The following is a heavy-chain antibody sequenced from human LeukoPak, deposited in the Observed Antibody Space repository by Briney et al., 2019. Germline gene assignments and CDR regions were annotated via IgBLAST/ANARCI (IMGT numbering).Heavy chain of an antibody. CDR3: ARDTGDIVVVVAADYYYYYMDV. CDR1: GFTFSSYG. J-gene: IGHJ6*03. V-gene: IGHV3-33*01. D-gene: IGHD2-15*01. Sequence: GGSLRLSCAASGFTFSSYGMHWVCQAPGKGLEWVAVIWYDGSNKYYADSVKGRFTISRDNSKNTLYLQMNSLRAEDTAVYYCARDTGDIVVVVAADYYYYYMDVWGKGTTVTVSS. CDR2: IWYDGSNK.